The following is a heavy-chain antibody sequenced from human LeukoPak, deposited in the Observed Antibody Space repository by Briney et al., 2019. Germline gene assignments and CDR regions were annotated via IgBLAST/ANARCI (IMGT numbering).Heavy chain of an antibody. D-gene: IGHD6-13*01. J-gene: IGHJ4*02. Sequence: GGSLRLSCAASGFTFDDYGMSWVRQAPGKGLEWVSAISGSGGSTYYADSVKGRFTISRDNSKNTLYLQMNSLRAEDTAVYYCAKDPRAAAGIPFDYWGQGTLVTVSS. CDR3: AKDPRAAAGIPFDY. CDR1: GFTFDDYG. CDR2: ISGSGGST. V-gene: IGHV3-23*01.